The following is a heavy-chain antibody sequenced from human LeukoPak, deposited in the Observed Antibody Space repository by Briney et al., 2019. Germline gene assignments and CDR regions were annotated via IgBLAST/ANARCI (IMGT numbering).Heavy chain of an antibody. CDR3: ASFLEWLFLFDY. J-gene: IGHJ4*02. Sequence: SETLSLTCTVSGGSISSSSYYWGWIRQPPGKGLEWIGSIYYSGSTYYNPSLKSRVTISVDTSKNQFSLKLSSVTAADTAVYYCASFLEWLFLFDYWGQGTVVTVSS. D-gene: IGHD3-3*01. CDR2: IYYSGST. CDR1: GGSISSSSYY. V-gene: IGHV4-39*01.